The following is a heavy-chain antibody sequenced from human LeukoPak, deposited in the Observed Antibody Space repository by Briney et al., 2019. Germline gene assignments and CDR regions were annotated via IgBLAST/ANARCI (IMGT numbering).Heavy chain of an antibody. CDR2: ISSSSSTI. CDR1: GFTFSSYS. D-gene: IGHD4-17*01. CDR3: ARERSPSYGDSLCFDY. V-gene: IGHV3-48*02. Sequence: GGSLRLSCAASGFTFSSYSMNWVRQAPGKGLEWVSYISSSSSTIYYAASVKGRFTISRDSAKNSLYLQMNSLRDEDTAVYYCARERSPSYGDSLCFDYWGQGTLVTVSS. J-gene: IGHJ4*02.